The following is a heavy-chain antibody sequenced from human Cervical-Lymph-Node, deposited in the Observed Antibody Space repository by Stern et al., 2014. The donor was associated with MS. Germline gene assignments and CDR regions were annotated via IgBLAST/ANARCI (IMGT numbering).Heavy chain of an antibody. Sequence: EVQLVESGGGLVQPGESLRLSCAASGFTVSYNYMSWVRQAPGRGLEWLSVIYSGGSTQYADSVQGRFTISRDTSKNTVYLQMSSLRPEDTAVYYCARDKGTANRGMDAWGQGTTVTVSS. J-gene: IGHJ6*02. D-gene: IGHD2-21*02. CDR3: ARDKGTANRGMDA. CDR2: IYSGGST. CDR1: GFTVSYNY. V-gene: IGHV3-66*01.